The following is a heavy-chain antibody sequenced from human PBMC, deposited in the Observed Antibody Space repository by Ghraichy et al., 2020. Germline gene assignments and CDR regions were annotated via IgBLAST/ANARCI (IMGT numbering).Heavy chain of an antibody. V-gene: IGHV4-59*01. Sequence: SETLSLTCTVSGGSISSYYWSWIRQPPGKGLEWIGYIYYSGSTNYNPSLKSRVTISVDTSKNQFSLKLSSVTAADTAVYYCSRAPEGYSSSVGYYYGNDVLGQGTTVTVSS. CDR2: IYYSGST. CDR1: GGSISSYY. J-gene: IGHJ6*02. CDR3: SRAPEGYSSSVGYYYGNDV. D-gene: IGHD6-6*01.